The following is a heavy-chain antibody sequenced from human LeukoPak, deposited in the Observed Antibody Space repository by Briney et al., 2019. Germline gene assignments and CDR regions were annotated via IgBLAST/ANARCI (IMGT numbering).Heavy chain of an antibody. J-gene: IGHJ5*02. D-gene: IGHD2-2*01. CDR1: GFTFTSYS. Sequence: GGSLRLSCAPSGFTFTSYSMNWVRQAPGKGLEWVSYISISSSTIYYANSVKGRFTISRDNAKNSLYLQMNSLRAEDTAVYYCAREGIVVVPAAMVNWFDPWGQGTLVTVSS. CDR3: AREGIVVVPAAMVNWFDP. V-gene: IGHV3-48*01. CDR2: ISISSSTI.